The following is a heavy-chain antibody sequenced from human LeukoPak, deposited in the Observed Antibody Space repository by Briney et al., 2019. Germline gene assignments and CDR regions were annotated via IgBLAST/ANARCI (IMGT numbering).Heavy chain of an antibody. V-gene: IGHV1-69*04. CDR3: ARSITMVRGVSGAFDI. Sequence: SVKVSCKASGGTFSSYAISWVRQAPGQGLEWMGRIIPILGIANYAQKFQGRVTITADKSTSTAYMELSSLRSEETAVYYCARSITMVRGVSGAFDIWGQGTMVTVSS. J-gene: IGHJ3*02. D-gene: IGHD3-10*01. CDR1: GGTFSSYA. CDR2: IIPILGIA.